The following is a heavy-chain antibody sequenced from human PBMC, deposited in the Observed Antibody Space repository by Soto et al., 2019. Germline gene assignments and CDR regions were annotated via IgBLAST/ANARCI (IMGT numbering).Heavy chain of an antibody. CDR3: ARLQIEVAGSN. D-gene: IGHD6-19*01. V-gene: IGHV1-2*02. J-gene: IGHJ4*02. CDR2: INANSGGT. CDR1: GYTFSDYY. Sequence: ALVKVSCKASGYTFSDYYMHWVRQAPGQGLEWMGWINANSGGTTYAQKFQGRVTMTRDTSTSTAYMELSRLSSDDTAIYYCARLQIEVAGSNWGQGTLVTVSS.